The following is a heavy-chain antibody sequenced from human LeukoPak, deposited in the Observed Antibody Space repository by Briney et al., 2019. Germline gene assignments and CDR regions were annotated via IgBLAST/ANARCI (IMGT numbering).Heavy chain of an antibody. D-gene: IGHD1-26*01. CDR2: IYYSGST. J-gene: IGHJ4*02. CDR1: GGSISSYY. Sequence: PSETLSLTCTVSGGSISSYYWGWIRQPPGKGLEWIGSIYYSGSTYYNPSLKSRVTISVDTSKNQFSLKLSSVTAADTAVYYCARRGSGSYPPAPFDYWGQGTLVTVSS. CDR3: ARRGSGSYPPAPFDY. V-gene: IGHV4-39*01.